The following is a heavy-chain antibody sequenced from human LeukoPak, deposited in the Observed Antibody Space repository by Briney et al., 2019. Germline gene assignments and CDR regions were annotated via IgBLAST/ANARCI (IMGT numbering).Heavy chain of an antibody. CDR3: AQGLGDGDSGSYWALIFYY. Sequence: QAGGSLRLSCAASGFTFDDYAMHWVRQAPGKGLEWVSGISWNSGSIGYADSVKGRFTISRDNAKNSLYLQMNSLRAEDTASYYSAQGLGDGDSGSYWALIFYYCGQGTLVTVSS. CDR2: ISWNSGSI. CDR1: GFTFDDYA. J-gene: IGHJ4*02. D-gene: IGHD1-26*01. V-gene: IGHV3-9*01.